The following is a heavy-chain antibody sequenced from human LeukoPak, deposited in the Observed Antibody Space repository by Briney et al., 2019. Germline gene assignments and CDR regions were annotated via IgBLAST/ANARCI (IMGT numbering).Heavy chain of an antibody. V-gene: IGHV4-38-2*02. J-gene: IGHJ6*03. CDR3: ARDRGHIVVVTARTPNYYYYYMDV. D-gene: IGHD2-21*02. Sequence: SETLSLTCTVSAYSISSGYYWGWIRQPPGKGLEWIGSLSHSGSTYYNPSLKSRVTISVDTSKNQFSLRLRSVTAADTAVYYCARDRGHIVVVTARTPNYYYYYMDVWGKGTTVTISS. CDR1: AYSISSGYY. CDR2: LSHSGST.